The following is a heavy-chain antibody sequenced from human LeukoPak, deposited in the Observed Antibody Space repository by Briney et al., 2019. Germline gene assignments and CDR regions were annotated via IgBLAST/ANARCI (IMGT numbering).Heavy chain of an antibody. CDR3: AKEPYSSVYYFYYMDV. Sequence: PGGSLRLSCAASGFTFRTCGMHWVRQAPGKGLEWVAFIRYGGSDIYYGDSVKGRFTISRDNSKNTLYLQMNSLRGEDTAVYYCAKEPYSSVYYFYYMDVWGKGTTVTVSS. D-gene: IGHD6-25*01. CDR2: IRYGGSDI. J-gene: IGHJ6*03. CDR1: GFTFRTCG. V-gene: IGHV3-30*02.